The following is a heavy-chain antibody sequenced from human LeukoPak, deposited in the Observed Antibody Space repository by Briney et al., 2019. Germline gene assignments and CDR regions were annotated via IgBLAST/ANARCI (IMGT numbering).Heavy chain of an antibody. J-gene: IGHJ4*02. CDR2: ISYDGSI. CDR1: GGSISSYSYY. D-gene: IGHD3-9*01. V-gene: IGHV4-39*07. Sequence: PSETLSLTCTVSGGSISSYSYYWAWIRQPPGKGLEWIGSISYDGSIYYNPSLKSRVTISVDTSKNQFSLKLSSVTAADTAVYYCARELRYFDWLLSGQGRVVGYFDYWGQGTLVTVSS. CDR3: ARELRYFDWLLSGQGRVVGYFDY.